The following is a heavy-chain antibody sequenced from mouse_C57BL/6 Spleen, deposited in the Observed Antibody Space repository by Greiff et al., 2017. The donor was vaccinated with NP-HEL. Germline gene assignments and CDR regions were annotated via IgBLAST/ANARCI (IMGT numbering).Heavy chain of an antibody. Sequence: VQLQQSGAELARPGASVKLSCKASGYTFTSYGISWVKQRTGQGLEWIGEIYPRSGNTYYNEKFKGKATLTADKSSITAYMEIRSLTSEDSAVYFCAREEKRGDWLLLLYAMDYWGQGTSVTVSS. CDR2: IYPRSGNT. CDR3: AREEKRGDWLLLLYAMDY. CDR1: GYTFTSYG. J-gene: IGHJ4*01. V-gene: IGHV1-81*01. D-gene: IGHD2-3*01.